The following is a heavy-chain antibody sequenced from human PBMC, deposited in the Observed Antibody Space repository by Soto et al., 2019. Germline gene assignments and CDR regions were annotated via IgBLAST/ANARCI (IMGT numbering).Heavy chain of an antibody. CDR3: ARHGGYCSGGTCYRGWFDP. CDR1: GGSLSSGSYY. CDR2: MYYSVTT. D-gene: IGHD2-15*01. Sequence: SETLSLTCTVSGGSLSSGSYYWGWIRQPPGKGLEWIGSMYYSVTTYFNPSLKSRVTISVDTSKNQFSLKRTSVTAADTAISYCARHGGYCSGGTCYRGWFDPWGQGTLVTVSS. J-gene: IGHJ5*02. V-gene: IGHV4-39*01.